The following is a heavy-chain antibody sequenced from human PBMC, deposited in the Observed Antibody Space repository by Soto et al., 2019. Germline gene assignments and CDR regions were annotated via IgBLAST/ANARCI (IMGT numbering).Heavy chain of an antibody. CDR1: GYKFTSSW. CDR2: IFPSDSDT. CDR3: ARKDKSGYFNWFDP. V-gene: IGHV5-51*01. D-gene: IGHD3-22*01. Sequence: GESLKISCRTSGYKFTSSWIAWVRQMPGKGLEWMGIIFPSDSDTRYSPSFQGQVTISADRSTSTVFLQWASLEASDTAVYFCARKDKSGYFNWFDPWGQGTLVTVPQ. J-gene: IGHJ5*02.